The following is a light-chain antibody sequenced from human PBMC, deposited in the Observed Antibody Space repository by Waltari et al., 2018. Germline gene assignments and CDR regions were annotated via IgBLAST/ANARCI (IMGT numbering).Light chain of an antibody. CDR3: QSADSSERGV. J-gene: IGLJ3*02. CDR1: AFHKQY. CDR2: KDT. Sequence: SYDLTQPASVSVSPGQTARITCSGDAFHKQYAYWYQKKPGQAPVLTIYKDTERPSGIPERFSGSTSGTTVTLTITGVLAEDEAQYYCQSADSSERGVFGGGTKLTVL. V-gene: IGLV3-25*03.